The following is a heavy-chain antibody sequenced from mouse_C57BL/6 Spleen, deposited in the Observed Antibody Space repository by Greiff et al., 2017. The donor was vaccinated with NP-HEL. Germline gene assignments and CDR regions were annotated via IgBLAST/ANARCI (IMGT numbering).Heavy chain of an antibody. CDR1: GYTFTSYW. CDR3: ARGGADYYGSRGYFDY. D-gene: IGHD1-1*01. J-gene: IGHJ2*01. Sequence: VQLQESGTELVKPGASVKLSCKASGYTFTSYWMHWVKQRPGQGLEWIGNINPSNGGTNYNEKFKSKATLTVDKSSSTAYMQLSSLTSEDSAVYYCARGGADYYGSRGYFDYWGQGTTLTVSS. CDR2: INPSNGGT. V-gene: IGHV1-53*01.